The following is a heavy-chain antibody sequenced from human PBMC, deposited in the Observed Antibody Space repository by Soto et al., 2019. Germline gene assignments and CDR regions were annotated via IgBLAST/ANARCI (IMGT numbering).Heavy chain of an antibody. D-gene: IGHD5-12*01. CDR2: IYYSGST. CDR1: GGSSSSSSYY. V-gene: IGHV4-39*01. CDR3: ARPRRGYSGYDHYYFDY. J-gene: IGHJ4*02. Sequence: SETLSRTGTVSGGSSSSSSYYWGWILQPPGKGLEWIGSIYYSGSTYYNPSLKSRVTISVDTSKNQFSLKLSSVTAADTAVYYCARPRRGYSGYDHYYFDYWGQGTLVTVSS.